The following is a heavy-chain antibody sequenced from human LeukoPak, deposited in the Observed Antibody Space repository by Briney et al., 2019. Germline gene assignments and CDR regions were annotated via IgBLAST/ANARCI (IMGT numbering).Heavy chain of an antibody. Sequence: TSETLSLTCTVSSYSISSGYYWGWIRQPPGKGLEWLGDIYHSGSTYYNPSLKSRVTILVDTSKNQFSLKLSSVTAADTAVYYCARDSQPIPVYDSSGSYYFDYWGQGTLVTVSS. D-gene: IGHD3-22*01. CDR3: ARDSQPIPVYDSSGSYYFDY. CDR2: IYHSGST. V-gene: IGHV4-38-2*02. J-gene: IGHJ4*02. CDR1: SYSISSGYY.